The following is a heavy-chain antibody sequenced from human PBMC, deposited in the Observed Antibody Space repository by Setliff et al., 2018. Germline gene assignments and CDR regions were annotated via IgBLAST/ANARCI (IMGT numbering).Heavy chain of an antibody. J-gene: IGHJ6*04. Sequence: ASVKVSCKASGYTFSSYSMHWVRQAPGQRLEWMGWINAANENTQYSKKFQGRLTITRDTSANTAYMELSSLRSEDTAVYYCARSHSSSWSGMAVWGKGTTVTVSS. V-gene: IGHV1-3*01. D-gene: IGHD6-13*01. CDR3: ARSHSSSWSGMAV. CDR2: INAANENT. CDR1: GYTFSSYS.